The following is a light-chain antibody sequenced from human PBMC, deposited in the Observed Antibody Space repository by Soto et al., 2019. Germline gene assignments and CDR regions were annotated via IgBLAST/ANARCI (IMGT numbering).Light chain of an antibody. CDR3: QQYGSSRALT. CDR1: QSVSSSY. Sequence: EIVLTPSTGTLSLSPGERATLSCRASQSVSSSYLAWYQQKPGQAPRLLIYGASSRATGIPDRFSGSGSGTDFTLTISRLEPEDFAVYYCQQYGSSRALTFGGGTKVDIK. V-gene: IGKV3-20*01. J-gene: IGKJ4*01. CDR2: GAS.